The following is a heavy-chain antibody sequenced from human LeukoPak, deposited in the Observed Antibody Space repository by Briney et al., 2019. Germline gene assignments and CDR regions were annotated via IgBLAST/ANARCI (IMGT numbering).Heavy chain of an antibody. J-gene: IGHJ4*02. Sequence: ASVKVSCKASGYTFTSYGISWVRQAPGQGLEWMGWISAYNGNTNYARKLQGRVTMTTDTSTSTAYMELRSLRSDGTAVYYCARNLLNYGSGSYLEDYWGQGTLVTVSS. CDR1: GYTFTSYG. CDR3: ARNLLNYGSGSYLEDY. D-gene: IGHD3-10*01. CDR2: ISAYNGNT. V-gene: IGHV1-18*04.